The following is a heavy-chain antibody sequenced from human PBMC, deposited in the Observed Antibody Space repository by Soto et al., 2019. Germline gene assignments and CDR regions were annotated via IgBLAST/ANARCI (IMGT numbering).Heavy chain of an antibody. CDR2: ISGSGGST. CDR3: AKDPPHYGSGSYPRDHFDY. D-gene: IGHD3-10*01. CDR1: GFTFSSYA. J-gene: IGHJ4*02. Sequence: GESLKISCAASGFTFSSYAMSWVRQAPGKGLEWVSAISGSGGSTYYADSVKGRFTISRDNSKNTLYLQMNSLRAEDTAVYYCAKDPPHYGSGSYPRDHFDYWGQGTLVTVSS. V-gene: IGHV3-23*01.